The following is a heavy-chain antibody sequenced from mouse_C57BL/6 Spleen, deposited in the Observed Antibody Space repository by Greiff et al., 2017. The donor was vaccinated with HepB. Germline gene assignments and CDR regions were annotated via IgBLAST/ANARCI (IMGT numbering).Heavy chain of an antibody. CDR1: GFTFSDYG. J-gene: IGHJ1*03. CDR2: ISNLAYSI. Sequence: DVHLVESGGGLVQPGGSLKLSCAASGFTFSDYGMAWVRQAPRKGPEWVAFISNLAYSIYYADTVTGRFTMSRENAKNTLYLEMSSLRSEDTAMYYCARQGVVYDYDVYWYFDVWGTGATVTVSS. CDR3: ARQGVVYDYDVYWYFDV. V-gene: IGHV5-15*01. D-gene: IGHD2-4*01.